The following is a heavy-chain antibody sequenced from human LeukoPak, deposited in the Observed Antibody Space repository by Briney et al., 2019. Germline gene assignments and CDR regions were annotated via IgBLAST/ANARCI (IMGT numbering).Heavy chain of an antibody. Sequence: TSETLSLTCTVSGGSISSSSYYWGWVRQPPGKGLEWIGSIYYSGSTYDSPSLTSRVTLSVDTSNNHFSLKLSSVTAADTAVYYCARQMRGGDYPLINWFDSWGQGTLVTVSS. V-gene: IGHV4-39*01. D-gene: IGHD3-16*01. CDR1: GGSISSSSYY. CDR3: ARQMRGGDYPLINWFDS. CDR2: IYYSGST. J-gene: IGHJ5*01.